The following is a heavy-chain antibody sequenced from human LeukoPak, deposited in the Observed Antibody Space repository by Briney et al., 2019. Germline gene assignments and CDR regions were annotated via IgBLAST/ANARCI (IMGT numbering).Heavy chain of an antibody. CDR1: GFTLGDNY. J-gene: IGHJ4*02. CDR3: ARVRTPRWGFDY. Sequence: GGSLRLSCAASGFTLGDNYMTWIRQAPGKGLEWVSHISSSGENIFYADSLKGRFTISRDSAKNSLYLQMNSLRVEDTAMYYCARVRTPRWGFDYWGQGTLVTVSS. D-gene: IGHD1/OR15-1a*01. CDR2: ISSSGENI. V-gene: IGHV3-11*04.